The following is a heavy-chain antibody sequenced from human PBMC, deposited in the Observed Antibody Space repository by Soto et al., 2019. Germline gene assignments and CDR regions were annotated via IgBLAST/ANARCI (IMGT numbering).Heavy chain of an antibody. CDR1: GFTFSSYA. CDR2: ISGGGNDR. J-gene: IGHJ4*02. CDR3: TIRHFIAASDTETFDA. D-gene: IGHD6-13*01. V-gene: IGHV3-23*01. Sequence: EVQLLESGGGLVQPGGSLTLSCAASGFTFSSYAMSWVRQAPGKGLEWVSAISGGGNDRFYADSVRGRFTISRDNSRNTDYLHMNSMRAEDTAVHYCTIRHFIAASDTETFDAWGPGTLVTV.